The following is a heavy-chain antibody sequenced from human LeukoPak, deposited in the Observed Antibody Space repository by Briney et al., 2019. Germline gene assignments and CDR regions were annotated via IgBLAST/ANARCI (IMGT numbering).Heavy chain of an antibody. V-gene: IGHV3-23*01. Sequence: GGSLRLSCTASGLTFSSYAMSWVRQAPGKGLEWVSGIGASGGSTYYADSVKGRFTISRDNSKNTLYLQMNSLRTEDTAVYYCAKAEGYDILTGLDYWGQGTLVTVSS. J-gene: IGHJ4*02. CDR1: GLTFSSYA. CDR3: AKAEGYDILTGLDY. D-gene: IGHD3-9*01. CDR2: IGASGGST.